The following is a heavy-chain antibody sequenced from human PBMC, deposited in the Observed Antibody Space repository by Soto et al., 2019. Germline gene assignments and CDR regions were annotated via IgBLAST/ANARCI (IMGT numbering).Heavy chain of an antibody. V-gene: IGHV3-48*01. D-gene: IGHD3-3*01. Sequence: GGSLRLSCAASGFTFSSYSMNWVRQAPGKGLEWVSYISSSSSTIYYADSVKGRFTISRDNAKNSLYLQMNSLRAEDTAVYYCARESYYDFWSGYYRPFDYWGQGTLVTVSS. J-gene: IGHJ4*02. CDR2: ISSSSSTI. CDR3: ARESYYDFWSGYYRPFDY. CDR1: GFTFSSYS.